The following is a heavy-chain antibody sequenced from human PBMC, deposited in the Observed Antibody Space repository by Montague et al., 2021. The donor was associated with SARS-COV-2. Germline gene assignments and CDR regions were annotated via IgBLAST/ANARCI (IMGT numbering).Heavy chain of an antibody. CDR2: LYTGNSAGGRA. CDR1: GFSVSSNY. Sequence: SLRLSCAASGFSVSSNYMSWVRQAPGKGLDWVSTLYTGNSAGGRAYYADSVKGRFTISRDNSKNTIYLQMNSLRAEDTAVYYCVRDRHGAQTDYWGQGTLVTVSS. D-gene: IGHD4-17*01. J-gene: IGHJ4*02. CDR3: VRDRHGAQTDY. V-gene: IGHV3-53*01.